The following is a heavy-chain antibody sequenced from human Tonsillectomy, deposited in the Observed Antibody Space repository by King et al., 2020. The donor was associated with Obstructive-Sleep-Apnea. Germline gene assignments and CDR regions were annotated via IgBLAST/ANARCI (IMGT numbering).Heavy chain of an antibody. CDR2: IYYRGST. D-gene: IGHD5-18*01. V-gene: IGHV4-59*08. CDR3: ATSGYSYGPLDY. CDR1: GGSISSYY. J-gene: IGHJ4*02. Sequence: QLQESGPGLVKPSETLSLTCTVSGGSISSYYWSWIRQPPGKGLEWIGFIYYRGSTTYNPSLKSRVTISVDTSKNHSSLKLSSVTAADTAVYYCATSGYSYGPLDYWGQGTLVTVSS.